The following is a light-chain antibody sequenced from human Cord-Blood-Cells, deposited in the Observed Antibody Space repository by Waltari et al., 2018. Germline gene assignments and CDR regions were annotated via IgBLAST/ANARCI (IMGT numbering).Light chain of an antibody. V-gene: IGKV1-39*01. CDR1: QSISSS. J-gene: IGKJ5*01. CDR2: AAS. Sequence: DIEMTPSPSSLSASVVDRVTITCRARQSISSSLNWYQQKPGKAPKLLIYAASSLQSGVPSSFSGSGSGTDFTLTISSLQPEDFATYYCQQSYSTPITFGQGTRLEIK. CDR3: QQSYSTPIT.